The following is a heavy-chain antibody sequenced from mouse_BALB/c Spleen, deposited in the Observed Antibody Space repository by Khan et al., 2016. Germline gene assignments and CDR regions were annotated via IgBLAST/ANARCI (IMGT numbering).Heavy chain of an antibody. CDR2: ISDGGSYT. CDR3: ARDLNWSFDV. V-gene: IGHV5-4*02. J-gene: IGHJ1*01. Sequence: EVELVESGGGLVKPGGSLKLSCAASGFTFSDYYMYWVRQTPEKRLEWVATISDGGSYTYYPDSVKGRFTISRDNAKNNLYLQMSSLKSEDTAMYNCARDLNWSFDVWGAGTTVTVSS. CDR1: GFTFSDYY.